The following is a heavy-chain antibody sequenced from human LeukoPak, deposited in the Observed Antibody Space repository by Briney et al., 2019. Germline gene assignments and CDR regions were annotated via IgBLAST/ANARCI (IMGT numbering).Heavy chain of an antibody. V-gene: IGHV4-39*02. J-gene: IGHJ4*02. CDR3: AREGLLTGYYFFDY. D-gene: IGHD3-9*01. CDR2: IYYSGST. Sequence: SETLSLTCTVSGGSISSSSYYWGWLRQPPGTGLEWIGSIYYSGSTYYNPSLKSRVTISVETSKNQFSLKLSSVTATDTAVYYCAREGLLTGYYFFDYWGQGTLVTVSS. CDR1: GGSISSSSYY.